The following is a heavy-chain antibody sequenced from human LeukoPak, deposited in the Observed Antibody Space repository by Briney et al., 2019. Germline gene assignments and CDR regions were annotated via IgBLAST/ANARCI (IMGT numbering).Heavy chain of an antibody. J-gene: IGHJ5*02. Sequence: GASVKVSCKASGYTLTDYYMHWVRQAPGQGLEWMGWISTHNGNTNYAQKFQGRVTMTTDKSTSTAYMELRSLTSDDTAVYYCARDVPGSIGTTARFDPWGQGTLVTVSS. D-gene: IGHD1-1*01. V-gene: IGHV1-18*04. CDR1: GYTLTDYY. CDR3: ARDVPGSIGTTARFDP. CDR2: ISTHNGNT.